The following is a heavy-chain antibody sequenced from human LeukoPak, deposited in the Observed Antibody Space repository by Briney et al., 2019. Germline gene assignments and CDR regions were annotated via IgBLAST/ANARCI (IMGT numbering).Heavy chain of an antibody. D-gene: IGHD3-22*01. CDR3: TRENYYEGSIYSPHWFDP. V-gene: IGHV3-53*01. Sequence: PGGSLRLSCAASGFTVSSNYMTWVRQAPGKGLEWVSIIYSGGNTYYADSVKGRFTISRDTSKNTVYLQMNSLRAEDTAVYYCTRENYYEGSIYSPHWFDPWGQGTLVTVSS. CDR1: GFTVSSNY. CDR2: IYSGGNT. J-gene: IGHJ5*02.